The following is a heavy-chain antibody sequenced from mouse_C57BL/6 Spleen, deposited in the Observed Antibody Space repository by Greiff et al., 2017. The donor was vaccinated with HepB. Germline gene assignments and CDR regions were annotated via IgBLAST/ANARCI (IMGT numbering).Heavy chain of an antibody. V-gene: IGHV5-17*01. CDR2: ISSGSSTI. D-gene: IGHD4-1*01. Sequence: EVQGVESGGGLVKPGGSLKLSCAASGFTFSDYGMHWVRQAPEKGLEWVAYISSGSSTIYYADTVKGRFTISRDNAKNTLFLQMTSLRSEDTAMYYCARGPTGTWGAWFAYWGQGTLVTVSA. CDR1: GFTFSDYG. J-gene: IGHJ3*01. CDR3: ARGPTGTWGAWFAY.